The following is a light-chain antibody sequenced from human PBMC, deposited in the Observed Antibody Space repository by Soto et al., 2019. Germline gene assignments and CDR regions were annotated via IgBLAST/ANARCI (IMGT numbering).Light chain of an antibody. CDR1: QSVLYSSNNNNY. CDR2: WAS. CDR3: QQFYSTPHT. J-gene: IGKJ1*01. Sequence: DIVMTQSPDSLAVSLGERATINCKSSQSVLYSSNNNNYLAWYQQKLGQPPKLLFFWASTRESGVPDRFSGSGSGTDFTLTISSLQAEDVAVYYCQQFYSTPHTFGQGTKVDIK. V-gene: IGKV4-1*01.